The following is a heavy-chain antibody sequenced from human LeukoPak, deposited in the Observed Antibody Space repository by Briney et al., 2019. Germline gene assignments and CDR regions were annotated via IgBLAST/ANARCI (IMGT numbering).Heavy chain of an antibody. CDR2: IKQDGSEK. CDR1: GFTFSSYW. V-gene: IGHV3-7*03. D-gene: IGHD1-20*01. CDR3: AKAHNWNLLDNWFDP. Sequence: PGGSLRLSCAASGFTFSSYWMSWVRQAPGKGLEWMANIKQDGSEKYYVDSVKGRFTISRDNAKNSLYLQMNSLRAEDMALYYCAKAHNWNLLDNWFDPWGQGTLVTVSS. J-gene: IGHJ5*02.